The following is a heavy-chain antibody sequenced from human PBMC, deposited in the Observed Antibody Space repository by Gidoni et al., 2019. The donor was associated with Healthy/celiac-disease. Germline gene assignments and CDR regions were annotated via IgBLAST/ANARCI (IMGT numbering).Heavy chain of an antibody. CDR1: GGTFSSYA. J-gene: IGHJ3*02. CDR3: ARVQSITIFGVIQWGAFDI. Sequence: QVQLVQSGAEVKKPGSSVKLSCKASGGTFSSYAISWVRQAPGQGLEWMGGIIPICGTANYAQKFQGRVTITADESTSTAYMELSSLRSEDTAVYYCARVQSITIFGVIQWGAFDIWGQGTMVTVSS. V-gene: IGHV1-69*01. CDR2: IIPICGTA. D-gene: IGHD3-3*01.